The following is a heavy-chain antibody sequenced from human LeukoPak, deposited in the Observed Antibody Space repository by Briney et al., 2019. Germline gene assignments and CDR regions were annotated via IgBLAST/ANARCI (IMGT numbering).Heavy chain of an antibody. J-gene: IGHJ6*02. CDR1: GGSISSYY. Sequence: SETLSLTCTVSGGSISSYYGSWIRQPPGKGLEGIGYIYYSGSTNYNPSLKSRVTISVDTSKNQFSLKLSSVTAADTAVYYCARDWAAAGPNYYYYYGMDVWGQGTTVTVSS. D-gene: IGHD6-13*01. V-gene: IGHV4-59*01. CDR3: ARDWAAAGPNYYYYYGMDV. CDR2: IYYSGST.